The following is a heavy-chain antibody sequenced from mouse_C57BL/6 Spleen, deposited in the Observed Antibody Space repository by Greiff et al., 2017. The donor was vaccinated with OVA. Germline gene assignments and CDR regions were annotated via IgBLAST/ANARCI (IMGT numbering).Heavy chain of an antibody. V-gene: IGHV1-4*01. J-gene: IGHJ4*01. D-gene: IGHD4-1*01. CDR2: INPSSGYT. CDR1: GYTFTSYT. CDR3: ARSRLTGTDYYAMDY. Sequence: QVQLQQSGAELARPGASVKMSCKASGYTFTSYTMHWVKQRPGQGLEWIGYINPSSGYTKYNQKFKDKATLTADKSSSTAYMQLSSLTSEDSAVYYCARSRLTGTDYYAMDYWGQGTSVTVSS.